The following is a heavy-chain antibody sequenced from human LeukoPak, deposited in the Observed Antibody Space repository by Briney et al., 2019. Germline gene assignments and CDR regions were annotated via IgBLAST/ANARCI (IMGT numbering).Heavy chain of an antibody. J-gene: IGHJ4*02. CDR1: GFTFSSYA. CDR3: AKAGGWTNYFDY. Sequence: PGGSLSLLCALSGFTFSSYAMTWVRQAPGRALEWVSAMSAGGGSTYYADSVNGRFTISRDKSKNTLYLQLNSLRAEDTAVYYCAKAGGWTNYFDYWGQGTLVTVSS. V-gene: IGHV3-23*01. D-gene: IGHD6-19*01. CDR2: MSAGGGST.